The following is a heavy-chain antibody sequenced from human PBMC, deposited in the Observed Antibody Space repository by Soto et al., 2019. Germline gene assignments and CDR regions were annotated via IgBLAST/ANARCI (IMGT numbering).Heavy chain of an antibody. V-gene: IGHV1-69*04. CDR3: ATSYGSGYRAFDF. Sequence: QVQLVQSGAEVKRPGSSVKVSCKASGDTFNFYSINWVRQAPGLGLEWIGRVNPILSMSNYAKRFQGRVKMTADKSTSTAYMELSGLRSEDTAIYYCATSYGSGYRAFDFWGQGALVTVSS. CDR2: VNPILSMS. CDR1: GDTFNFYS. D-gene: IGHD3-10*01. J-gene: IGHJ4*02.